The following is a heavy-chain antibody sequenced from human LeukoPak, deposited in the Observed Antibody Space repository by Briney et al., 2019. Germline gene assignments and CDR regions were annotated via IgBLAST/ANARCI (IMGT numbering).Heavy chain of an antibody. CDR3: ARGYREFDH. V-gene: IGHV4-59*01. D-gene: IGHD5-18*01. J-gene: IGHJ4*02. CDR2: IYYSGST. Sequence: SETLSLTCTVSGGSISSFYWSWIRQPPGKGLEWIGYIYYSGSTNYNPSLKSRVTISVDSSKNQFSLRLSSVTAADTAVYYCARGYREFDHWGQGTLVTVSS. CDR1: GGSISSFY.